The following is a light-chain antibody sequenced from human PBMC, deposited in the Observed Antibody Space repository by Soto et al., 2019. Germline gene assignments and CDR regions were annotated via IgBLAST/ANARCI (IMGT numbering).Light chain of an antibody. CDR3: QQYTNWHLT. CDR1: QSVSSH. Sequence: ETVMTQSPATLSVSPGERATLSCRASQSVSSHLAWYQQKPGQAPRLLIYDASTRATGIPARFSGSGSGPEFTLTISSLQSEDLAGYSCQQYTNWHLTFGGGTKVEIK. J-gene: IGKJ4*01. V-gene: IGKV3-15*01. CDR2: DAS.